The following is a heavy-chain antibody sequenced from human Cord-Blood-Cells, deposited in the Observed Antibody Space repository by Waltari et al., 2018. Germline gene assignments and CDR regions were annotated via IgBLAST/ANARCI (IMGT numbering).Heavy chain of an antibody. V-gene: IGHV1-2*02. Sequence: QVQLVQSGTEVKKPEASVKVSCKASGYTFTGYYMHWVRQAPGQGLEWMGWINPNSGGTNYAQKFQGRVTMTRDTSISTAYMELSRLRSDDTAVYYCARDGTKAERYSGSYYMDVWGKGTTVTVSS. CDR3: ARDGTKAERYSGSYYMDV. D-gene: IGHD1-26*01. CDR2: INPNSGGT. J-gene: IGHJ6*03. CDR1: GYTFTGYY.